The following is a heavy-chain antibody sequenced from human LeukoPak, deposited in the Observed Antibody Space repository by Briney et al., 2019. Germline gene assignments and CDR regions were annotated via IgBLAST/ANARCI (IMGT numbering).Heavy chain of an antibody. D-gene: IGHD6-13*01. CDR2: IYYSGNT. V-gene: IGHV4-59*01. J-gene: IGHJ4*02. Sequence: PTETLSLTCTVSGGSISSYYWTWIRQPPGKGLEWIGYIYYSGNTNYNPSLKSRVTISVDTSKNQFSLKLSSVTAADTAVYYCARGTAAGTTGIDYWGQGTLVTVSS. CDR3: ARGTAAGTTGIDY. CDR1: GGSISSYY.